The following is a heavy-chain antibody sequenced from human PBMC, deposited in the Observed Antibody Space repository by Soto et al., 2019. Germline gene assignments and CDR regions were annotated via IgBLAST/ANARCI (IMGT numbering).Heavy chain of an antibody. J-gene: IGHJ5*02. V-gene: IGHV4-61*08. D-gene: IGHD2-2*01. CDR2: IYYSGST. CDR3: ARAPSIVVVPAATHNWFDP. CDR1: GGSISSGGYY. Sequence: PSETLSLTCTVSGGSISSGGYYWSWIRQHPGKGLEWIGYIYYSGSTNYNPSLKSRVTISVDTSKNQFSLKLSSVTAADTAVYYCARAPSIVVVPAATHNWFDPWGQGTLVTVSS.